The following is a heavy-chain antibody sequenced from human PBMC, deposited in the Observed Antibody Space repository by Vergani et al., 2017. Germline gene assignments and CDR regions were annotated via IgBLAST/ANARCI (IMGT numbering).Heavy chain of an antibody. CDR1: GGTFSSYA. CDR3: AREPDFDDILTGYYDYGMDV. CDR2: IIPIFGTA. D-gene: IGHD3-9*01. Sequence: QVQLVQSGAEVKKPGSSVKVSCKASGGTFSSYAISWVRQAPGQGLEWMGRIIPIFGTAHYAQKFQGNVTITADESTCTAYMELSRLRSEDTAVDYCAREPDFDDILTGYYDYGMDVWGQGTTVTVSS. J-gene: IGHJ6*02. V-gene: IGHV1-69*18.